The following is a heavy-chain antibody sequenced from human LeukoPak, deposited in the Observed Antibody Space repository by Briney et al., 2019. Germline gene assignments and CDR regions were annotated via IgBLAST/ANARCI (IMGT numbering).Heavy chain of an antibody. V-gene: IGHV1-46*01. J-gene: IGHJ3*02. CDR2: INPSGGST. D-gene: IGHD3-22*01. CDR1: GYTFTSYY. CDR3: ARWSYYDSSGYFVGAFDI. Sequence: ASVEVSCKASGYTFTSYYMHWVRQAPGQGLEWMGLINPSGGSTRYAQKFQGRVTVTRDTSTSTLYMEVSSLRSQDTAVYYCARWSYYDSSGYFVGAFDIWGQGTMVTVSS.